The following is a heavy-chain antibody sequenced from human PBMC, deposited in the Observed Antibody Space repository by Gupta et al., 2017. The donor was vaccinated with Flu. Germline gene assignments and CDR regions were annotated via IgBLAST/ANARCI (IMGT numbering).Heavy chain of an antibody. J-gene: IGHJ4*02. CDR2: VDNDGSGT. CDR3: ATVFEY. CDR1: GFTFSNYW. V-gene: IGHV3-74*01. D-gene: IGHD2-21*02. Sequence: EVQLVQSGGGLVQPGGSLRLSCAASGFTFSNYWMHWVRQVPGKGLVWVSRVDNDGSGTSYADSVKGRFNISRDNAKNTRYLQMNSLRAEDTAVDYCATVFEYWGQGTLVTVSS.